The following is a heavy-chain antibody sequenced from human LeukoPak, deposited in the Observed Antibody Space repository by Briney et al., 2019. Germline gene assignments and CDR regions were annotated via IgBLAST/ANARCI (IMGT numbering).Heavy chain of an antibody. CDR2: ISAYNGNT. D-gene: IGHD6-13*01. J-gene: IGHJ5*02. Sequence: ASVKVSCKASGYTFTGYYMHWVRQAPGQGLEWMGWISAYNGNTNYAQKLQGRVTMTTDTSTSTAYMELRSLRSDDTAVYYCARALGAQYIAAADGNWFDPWGQGTLVTVSS. CDR3: ARALGAQYIAAADGNWFDP. CDR1: GYTFTGYY. V-gene: IGHV1-18*04.